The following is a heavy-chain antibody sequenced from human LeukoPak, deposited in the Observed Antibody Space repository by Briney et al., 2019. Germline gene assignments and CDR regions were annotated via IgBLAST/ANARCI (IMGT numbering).Heavy chain of an antibody. J-gene: IGHJ4*02. CDR1: GGSFSGYY. D-gene: IGHD2-2*01. Sequence: SETLSLTCAVYGGSFSGYYWSWIRQPPGKGLEWIGEINHSGSTNYNPSLKSRVTISVDTSKNQFSLKLSSVTAADTAVYYCARRRGPYCSSTSCYSGFDYWGQGTLVTVSS. CDR2: INHSGST. CDR3: ARRRGPYCSSTSCYSGFDY. V-gene: IGHV4-34*01.